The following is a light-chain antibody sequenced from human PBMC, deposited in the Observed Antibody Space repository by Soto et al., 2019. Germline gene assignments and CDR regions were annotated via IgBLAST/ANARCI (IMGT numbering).Light chain of an antibody. CDR1: QSVGSN. Sequence: EIVMTQSPATLSVSPGERATLSCRASQSVGSNLAWYQRKPGQAPRLLIYSASTRATDVPARFSVSGSGTGFTLTISSLQSDYFAFYFCQQYDNWLTFGGGTKVEIK. V-gene: IGKV3-15*01. CDR3: QQYDNWLT. J-gene: IGKJ4*01. CDR2: SAS.